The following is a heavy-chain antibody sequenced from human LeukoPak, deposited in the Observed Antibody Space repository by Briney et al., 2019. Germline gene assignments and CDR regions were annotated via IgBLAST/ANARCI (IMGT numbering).Heavy chain of an antibody. D-gene: IGHD1-1*01. V-gene: IGHV6-1*01. Sequence: SQTLSLTCAISGESVSRNDAAWSWIRQSPSRGLEWLGRTYYRSQWYSEYAVSVKSRISINADTSKNQISLQLNSVTPEDTAVYYCARGPGKLAHWGQGTLVTVSS. J-gene: IGHJ4*02. CDR3: ARGPGKLAH. CDR2: TYYRSQWYS. CDR1: GESVSRNDAA.